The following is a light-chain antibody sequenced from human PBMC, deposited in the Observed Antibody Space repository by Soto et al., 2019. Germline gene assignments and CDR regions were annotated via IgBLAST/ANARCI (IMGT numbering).Light chain of an antibody. CDR3: QQTYATAQP. Sequence: DIQMTQSPSSLSASVGDRVTITCRASQSVSTYLNWYHQKPGEAPKLLIYSASSLQSGVTARFSGSGSGTDFTLTIRSLQPEGCATYYGQQTYATAQPVGPGTRVEI. V-gene: IGKV1-39*01. CDR2: SAS. CDR1: QSVSTY. J-gene: IGKJ1*01.